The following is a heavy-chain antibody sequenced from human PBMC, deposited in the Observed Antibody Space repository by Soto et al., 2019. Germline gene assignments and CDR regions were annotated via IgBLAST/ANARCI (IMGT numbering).Heavy chain of an antibody. J-gene: IGHJ6*02. CDR3: ASKHYDFWSGYPYYYGMDV. CDR1: GGTFSSYA. Sequence: ASVKVSCKASGGTFSSYAISWVRQAPGQGLEWMGGIIPIFGTANYAQKFQGRVTITADESTSTAYMELSSLRSEDTAVYYCASKHYDFWSGYPYYYGMDVWGQGTTVTVSS. CDR2: IIPIFGTA. V-gene: IGHV1-69*13. D-gene: IGHD3-3*01.